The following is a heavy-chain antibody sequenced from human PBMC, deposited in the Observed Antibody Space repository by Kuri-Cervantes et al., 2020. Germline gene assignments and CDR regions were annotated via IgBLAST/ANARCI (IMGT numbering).Heavy chain of an antibody. CDR1: GYTFTSYT. Sequence: ASVKVSCKASGYTFTSYTLHWVRQAPGQRLEWMGWINAGNVNTKYSQKFQGRVTITRDTSASTAYMELSSLRSEDTAVYYCARELQTRNYFDYWGQGTLVTGFS. CDR2: INAGNVNT. CDR3: ARELQTRNYFDY. V-gene: IGHV1-3*01. D-gene: IGHD4-11*01. J-gene: IGHJ4*02.